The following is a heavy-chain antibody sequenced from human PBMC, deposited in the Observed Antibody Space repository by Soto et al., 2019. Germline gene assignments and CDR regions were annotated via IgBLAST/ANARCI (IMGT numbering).Heavy chain of an antibody. CDR1: GGSISSSNW. D-gene: IGHD2-21*02. V-gene: IGHV4-4*02. J-gene: IGHJ6*02. Sequence: SETLSLTSAVSGGSISSSNWWSWVRQPQGKGLEWIGEIYHSGSTNYNPSLKSRVTISVDKSKNQFSLKLSSVTAADTAVYYCARDGGIVVVTAIRGYYYYRMDVWGQGITVTVSS. CDR2: IYHSGST. CDR3: ARDGGIVVVTAIRGYYYYRMDV.